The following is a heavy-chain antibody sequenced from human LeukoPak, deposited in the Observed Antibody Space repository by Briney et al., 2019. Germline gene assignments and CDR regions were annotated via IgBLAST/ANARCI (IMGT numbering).Heavy chain of an antibody. Sequence: GGSLRLSCAASGFTFSNYWMTWVRQAPGKGLEWVVTIKHDGSEIFYVDSVKGQFTISRDDAKNSLYLQMSSLRAEDTALYYCAKGDHYDTSGYDAFDIWGQGTMVTVSS. CDR2: IKHDGSEI. J-gene: IGHJ3*02. V-gene: IGHV3-7*01. CDR1: GFTFSNYW. D-gene: IGHD3-22*01. CDR3: AKGDHYDTSGYDAFDI.